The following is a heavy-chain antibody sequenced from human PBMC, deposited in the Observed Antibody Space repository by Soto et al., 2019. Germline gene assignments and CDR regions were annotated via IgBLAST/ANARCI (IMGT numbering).Heavy chain of an antibody. V-gene: IGHV1-46*01. CDR1: GYTFTSYG. D-gene: IGHD3-10*01. J-gene: IGHJ6*02. CDR3: ARGELLWFGESRPKEDL. CDR2: INPSGGST. Sequence: ASVKVSCKASGYTFTSYGISWVRQAPGQGLEWMGIINPSGGSTSYAQKFQGRVTMTRDTSTSTVYMELSSLRSEDTAVYYCARGELLWFGESRPKEDLWGQGTTVTVSS.